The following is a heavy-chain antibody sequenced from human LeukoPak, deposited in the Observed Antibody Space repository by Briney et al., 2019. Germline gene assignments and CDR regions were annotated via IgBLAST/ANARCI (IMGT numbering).Heavy chain of an antibody. D-gene: IGHD2-21*01. CDR2: ISSSGTTV. J-gene: IGHJ6*02. V-gene: IGHV3-48*03. CDR3: ERVRGLKLFYYGMDV. Sequence: PGGSLRLSCAASGFTFKSYEMNWVRQAPGKGREWVSVISSSGTTVYNADFVKVRLPISRDNAKNCLYLKMNSLSAEDTAVYYCERVRGLKLFYYGMDVWGQGTTVTVSS. CDR1: GFTFKSYE.